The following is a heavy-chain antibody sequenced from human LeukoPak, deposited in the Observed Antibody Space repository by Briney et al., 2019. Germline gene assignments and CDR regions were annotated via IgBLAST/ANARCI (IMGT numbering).Heavy chain of an antibody. V-gene: IGHV3-73*01. CDR1: GFTLSGSA. CDR2: IRRNANSYAT. D-gene: IGHD2-2*01. Sequence: GGSLRLSCAASGFTLSGSAMHWVRQASGKGLEWVGHIRRNANSYATAYAASVKGRFTISRDDSKNTAYLQMNSLKTEDTAVYYCTSANIVVVPAAFDAFDIWGQGTMVTVSS. CDR3: TSANIVVVPAAFDAFDI. J-gene: IGHJ3*02.